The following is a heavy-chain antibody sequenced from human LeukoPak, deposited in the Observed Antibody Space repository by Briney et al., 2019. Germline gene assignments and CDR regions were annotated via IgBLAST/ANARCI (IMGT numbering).Heavy chain of an antibody. D-gene: IGHD3-3*01. CDR1: GYSISSGYY. J-gene: IGHJ5*02. V-gene: IGHV4-38-2*02. CDR2: INHSGST. CDR3: ARHSIFGVVERRWFDP. Sequence: SETLSLTCTVSGYSISSGYYWGWIRQPPGKGLEWIGSINHSGSTYYNPSLKSRVTISVDTSKNQFSLKLSSVTAADTAVYYCARHSIFGVVERRWFDPWGQGTRVTVSS.